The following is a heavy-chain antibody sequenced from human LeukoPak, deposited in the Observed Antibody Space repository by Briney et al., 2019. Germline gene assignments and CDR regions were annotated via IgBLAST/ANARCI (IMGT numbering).Heavy chain of an antibody. CDR2: IKQDGSEK. Sequence: GGSLRLSCAPSGFTFSSYWMSWVRQAPGKGLEWVANIKQDGSEKYYVDSVKGRFTISRDNGKNSLYPQMNSLRAEDTAVYYCARKAYGLDVWGRGTTVTVSS. CDR3: ARKAYGLDV. V-gene: IGHV3-7*03. J-gene: IGHJ6*04. CDR1: GFTFSSYW.